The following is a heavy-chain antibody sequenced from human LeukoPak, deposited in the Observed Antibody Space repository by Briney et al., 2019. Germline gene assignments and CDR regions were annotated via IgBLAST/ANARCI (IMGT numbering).Heavy chain of an antibody. Sequence: PGGSLRLSCAASGFTFNSYGIHWVRQAPGKGLEWVAFIRFDGSNNYYADSVKGRFTISRDNAKNSLYLQMNSLRAEDTAVYYCARVEDYDILTGFDYWGQGTLVTVSS. CDR3: ARVEDYDILTGFDY. D-gene: IGHD3-9*01. J-gene: IGHJ4*02. V-gene: IGHV3-30*02. CDR2: IRFDGSNN. CDR1: GFTFNSYG.